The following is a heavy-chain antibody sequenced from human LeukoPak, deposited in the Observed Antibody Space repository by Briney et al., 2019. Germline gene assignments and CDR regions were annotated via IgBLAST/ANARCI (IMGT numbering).Heavy chain of an antibody. D-gene: IGHD3-10*01. CDR1: GFTFSNYY. Sequence: PGGSLRLSCVGSGFTFSNYYMYWVRQAPGKGPVWVSRIKNAGDDPIYADSVKGRFTISRDNAKNTVYLQMNSLRAVDTAVYYCARGGYGHNMDVWGEGTTVTVSS. CDR2: IKNAGDDP. CDR3: ARGGYGHNMDV. J-gene: IGHJ6*03. V-gene: IGHV3-74*01.